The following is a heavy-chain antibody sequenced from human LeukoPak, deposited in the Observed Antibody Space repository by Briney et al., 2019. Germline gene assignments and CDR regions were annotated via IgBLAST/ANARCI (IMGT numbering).Heavy chain of an antibody. D-gene: IGHD4-17*01. CDR3: AKDLYGDYVDDC. J-gene: IGHJ4*02. CDR1: GFAFSSVS. Sequence: AGSLCFSGAASGFAFSSVSMSWVGQAPGKGLQWVSTISGSDGSTYYADSVKGRFTISRDNSKNTLYLQMNSLRAEDTALYSCAKDLYGDYVDDCWGQGTLVTVSS. CDR2: ISGSDGST. V-gene: IGHV3-23*01.